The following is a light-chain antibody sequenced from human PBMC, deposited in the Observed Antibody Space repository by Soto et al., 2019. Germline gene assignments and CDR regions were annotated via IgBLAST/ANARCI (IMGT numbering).Light chain of an antibody. Sequence: QSVLTQPPSASGTPGQRVTISCSGGSSNIGVHYVYWYQQFPGTAPKLLIYRDDQRPSGVPDRFSVAKSGNSASLAISGLRSGHEADYYCAAWEEGLGGGVFGGGTKVPVL. V-gene: IGLV1-47*02. CDR3: AAWEEGLGGGV. CDR2: RDD. J-gene: IGLJ2*01. CDR1: SSNIGVHY.